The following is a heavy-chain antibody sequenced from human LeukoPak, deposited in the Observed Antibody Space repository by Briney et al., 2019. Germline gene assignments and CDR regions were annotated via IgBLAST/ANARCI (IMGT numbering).Heavy chain of an antibody. CDR3: ARRSGSVSYYYMDV. CDR1: GGSISSSSYY. V-gene: IGHV4-39*01. J-gene: IGHJ6*03. CDR2: IYYSGST. D-gene: IGHD6-25*01. Sequence: SETLSLTCTVSGGSISSSSYYWGWIRQPPGKGLEWIGSIYYSGSTYYNPSLKSRVTISVDTSKNQFSLKLSSVTAADTAVYYCARRSGSVSYYYMDVWGKGTTVTVSS.